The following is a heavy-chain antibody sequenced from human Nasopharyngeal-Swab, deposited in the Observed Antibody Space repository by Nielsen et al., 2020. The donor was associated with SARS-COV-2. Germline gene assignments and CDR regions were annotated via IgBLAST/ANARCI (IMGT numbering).Heavy chain of an antibody. Sequence: WIRQPPGKGLDWIGYIYSTGSTDYNPSLKSRVTISIDTSKNQFSLKLTSVTAADTAVFYYARGWVGYSGGFDCWGQGTLVTVSS. J-gene: IGHJ4*02. CDR3: ARGWVGYSGGFDC. CDR2: IYSTGST. D-gene: IGHD2-15*01. V-gene: IGHV4-59*01.